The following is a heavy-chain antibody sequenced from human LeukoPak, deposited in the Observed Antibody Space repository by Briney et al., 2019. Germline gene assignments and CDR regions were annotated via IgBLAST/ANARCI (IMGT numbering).Heavy chain of an antibody. V-gene: IGHV4-34*01. J-gene: IGHJ4*02. CDR3: TRSRLWFATR. D-gene: IGHD3-10*01. CDR2: INHSGST. CDR1: GGSFSGYY. Sequence: SETLSLTCAVYGGSFSGYYWSWIRQPPGKGLEWIGEINHSGSTNYNPSLKSRVTISLDTSKKQFSLKLSSVTAADTAVYYCTRSRLWFATRWGQGTLVTVSS.